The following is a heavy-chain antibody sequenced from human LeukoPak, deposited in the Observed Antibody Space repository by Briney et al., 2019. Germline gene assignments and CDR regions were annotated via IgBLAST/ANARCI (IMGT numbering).Heavy chain of an antibody. CDR2: IYYSGST. Sequence: PSETLSLTCTVSGVSISSSSYYWGWIPQPPGKGLEGLGSIYYSGSTYYNPSLKSRVTISVDTSKNQSPLKLSSVTAADTAAYYCARPKKQQLPNWYFDLWGRGTLVTVSS. V-gene: IGHV4-39*01. J-gene: IGHJ2*01. CDR1: GVSISSSSYY. CDR3: ARPKKQQLPNWYFDL. D-gene: IGHD6-13*01.